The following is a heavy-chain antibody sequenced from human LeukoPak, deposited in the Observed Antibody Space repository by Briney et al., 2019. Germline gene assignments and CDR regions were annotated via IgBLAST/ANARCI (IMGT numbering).Heavy chain of an antibody. Sequence: SENLSFTSTVSAGSTSSYNWSWIRQPAGNELEWRGSTYTRVSSNYNPSLKSRVTMSVDPSKNHSSLILSSVAAADTAVYCCARGILRFLEWTDDAFDLWREGPRLTVP. CDR1: AGSTSSYN. CDR2: TYTRVSS. CDR3: ARGILRFLEWTDDAFDL. J-gene: IGHJ3*01. D-gene: IGHD3-3*01. V-gene: IGHV4-4*07.